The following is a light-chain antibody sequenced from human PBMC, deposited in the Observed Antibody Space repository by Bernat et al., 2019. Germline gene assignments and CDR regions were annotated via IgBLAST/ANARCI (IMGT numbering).Light chain of an antibody. J-gene: IGKJ1*01. CDR1: QRVIRSY. V-gene: IGKV3-20*01. CDR2: GAS. Sequence: EIVLTQSPGTLSLSPGEGATISCRASQRVIRSYLAWYQQKPGQAPRLLIYGASNRATGIPDRFSGSGSGTDFILTISRLEPEDFAVYHCQQYGSSPRTFGQGTKVEIK. CDR3: QQYGSSPRT.